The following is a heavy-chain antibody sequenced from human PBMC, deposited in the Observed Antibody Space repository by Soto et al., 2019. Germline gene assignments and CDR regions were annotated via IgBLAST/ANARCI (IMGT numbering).Heavy chain of an antibody. Sequence: GGSLRLSCAASGFTFSSYAMSWVRQAPGKGLNWVSAISGSGGSTYYADSVKGRFTISRDNSKNTLYLQMNSLRAEDTAVYYCAKDPAAVSYYYDSSGYFDYWGQGTLVTVSS. CDR3: AKDPAAVSYYYDSSGYFDY. J-gene: IGHJ4*02. V-gene: IGHV3-23*01. CDR2: ISGSGGST. D-gene: IGHD3-22*01. CDR1: GFTFSSYA.